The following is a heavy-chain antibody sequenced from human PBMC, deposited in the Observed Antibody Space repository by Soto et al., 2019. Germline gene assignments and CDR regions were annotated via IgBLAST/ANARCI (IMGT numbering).Heavy chain of an antibody. CDR2: SRDKAQGYST. CDR3: ARDLVAVAGTNYYYYYGMDV. Sequence: GVLRLSCAGSGFTLSDHYIDWVRQAPGKGLEWVGRSRDKAQGYSTAYAASVKGRFTTSRDESKNSVYLQMNSLRAEDTAVYYCARDLVAVAGTNYYYYYGMDVWGQGTTVTVSS. D-gene: IGHD6-19*01. J-gene: IGHJ6*02. V-gene: IGHV3-72*01. CDR1: GFTLSDHY.